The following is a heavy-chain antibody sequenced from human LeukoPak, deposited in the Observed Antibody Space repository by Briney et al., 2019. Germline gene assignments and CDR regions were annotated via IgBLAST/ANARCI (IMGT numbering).Heavy chain of an antibody. D-gene: IGHD2-2*01. Sequence: GGSLRLSCAASGFTFDDYGMSWVPQAPGKGWEWVSGIIWNGGSTGYADSVKGRFTISRDNAKNSLYLQMNSLRAEDTALYYCARVVGYCSSTSCYLNWFDPWGQGTLVTVSS. J-gene: IGHJ5*02. V-gene: IGHV3-20*04. CDR2: IIWNGGST. CDR3: ARVVGYCSSTSCYLNWFDP. CDR1: GFTFDDYG.